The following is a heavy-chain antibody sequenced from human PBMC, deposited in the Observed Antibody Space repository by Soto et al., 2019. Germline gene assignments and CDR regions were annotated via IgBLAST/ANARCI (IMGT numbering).Heavy chain of an antibody. D-gene: IGHD2-2*03. CDR2: IYYSGST. V-gene: IGHV4-59*01. CDR3: ARVGMDIVVVPAVPPLFDY. J-gene: IGHJ4*02. CDR1: GGSISNYY. Sequence: ERLCRTGAVSGGSISNYYLSWIRQPPGKGLEWIGYIYYSGSTNYNPSLKSRVTISVDTSKNQFSLKLSSVTAADTAVYYCARVGMDIVVVPAVPPLFDYWGQGTPVTVSS.